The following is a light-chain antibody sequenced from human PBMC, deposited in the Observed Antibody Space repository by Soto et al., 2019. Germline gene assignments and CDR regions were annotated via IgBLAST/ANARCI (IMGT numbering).Light chain of an antibody. J-gene: IGKJ1*01. CDR1: QSISNW. CDR3: QQYNTYSRT. CDR2: EAS. V-gene: IGKV1-5*03. Sequence: DIKMTQSPSTLSASIGDRVTITCRASQSISNWLAWYQQKPGKAPKLLIYEASNLQRGVPSRFSGSGSGTEFTLTISSLQPDDFATFYGQQYNTYSRTFGQGTKVEIK.